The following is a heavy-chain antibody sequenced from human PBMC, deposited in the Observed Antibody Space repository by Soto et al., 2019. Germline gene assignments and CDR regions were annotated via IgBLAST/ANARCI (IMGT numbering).Heavy chain of an antibody. CDR2: VYYSGST. Sequence: QVQLQESGPGLVKPLETVSLTCTVSGGSLIDDYWNWIRQPPGKGLEWIGYVYYSGSTNYNPSLKSRLTISLDTSKKQFSLKLISVTAADTAVYYCARENDYKSSTFDIWGHGTMVSVSS. J-gene: IGHJ3*02. V-gene: IGHV4-59*01. CDR1: GGSLIDDY. D-gene: IGHD3-16*01. CDR3: ARENDYKSSTFDI.